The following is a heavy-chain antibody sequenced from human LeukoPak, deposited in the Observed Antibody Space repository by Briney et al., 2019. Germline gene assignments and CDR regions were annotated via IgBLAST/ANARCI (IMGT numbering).Heavy chain of an antibody. V-gene: IGHV4-61*02. Sequence: SETLSLTCTASGGSISSPGSFWSWIRQPAGKGLEWIGRIYNTGRTNYNPSLKSRVTISVDTSKNQFSLKLSSVTAADTAVYYCARRPKGGYYGSGSYPFDYWGQGTLVTVSS. D-gene: IGHD3-10*01. CDR3: ARRPKGGYYGSGSYPFDY. J-gene: IGHJ4*02. CDR1: GGSISSPGSF. CDR2: IYNTGRT.